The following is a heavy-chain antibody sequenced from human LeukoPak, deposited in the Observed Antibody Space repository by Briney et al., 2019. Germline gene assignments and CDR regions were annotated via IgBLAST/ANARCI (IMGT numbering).Heavy chain of an antibody. D-gene: IGHD5-12*01. CDR2: IYSGGST. Sequence: AGGSLRLSCSASGFTFSNYAITWVRQAPGKGLEWVSVIYSGGSTYYADSVKGRFTISRHNSKNTLYLQMNSLRAEDTAVYYCARDSRATTNYYYYGMDVWGQGTTVTVSS. CDR3: ARDSRATTNYYYYGMDV. J-gene: IGHJ6*02. V-gene: IGHV3-53*04. CDR1: GFTFSNYA.